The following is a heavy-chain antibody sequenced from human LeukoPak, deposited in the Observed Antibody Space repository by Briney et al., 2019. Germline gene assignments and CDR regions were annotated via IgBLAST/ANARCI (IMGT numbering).Heavy chain of an antibody. D-gene: IGHD3-22*01. J-gene: IGHJ6*03. CDR2: INPSGRT. CDR1: GGSFSGYY. CDR3: ARAKNYYDSSGYYYRVDYYYMDV. V-gene: IGHV4-34*01. Sequence: PSETLSLTCLVYGGSFSGYYWSWIRPPPGKGLEWVGEINPSGRTNYNPSLKSQVTISVNKSKNQFSMKLATRCAVDTAVYYRARAKNYYDSSGYYYRVDYYYMDVWGKGTTVTVSS.